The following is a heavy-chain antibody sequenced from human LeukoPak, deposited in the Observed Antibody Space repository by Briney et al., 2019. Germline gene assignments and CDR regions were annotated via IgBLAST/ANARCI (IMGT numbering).Heavy chain of an antibody. V-gene: IGHV3-21*01. D-gene: IGHD6-13*01. J-gene: IGHJ4*02. Sequence: GGSLRLSCAASGFTFSSYSMNWVRQAPGKGLEWVSSISSSSSYIYYADSVKGRFTISRDNAKNSLYLQMNSLRAEDTAVYYCARGLIIAAAGTGYDYWGQGTWSPSPQ. CDR2: ISSSSSYI. CDR3: ARGLIIAAAGTGYDY. CDR1: GFTFSSYS.